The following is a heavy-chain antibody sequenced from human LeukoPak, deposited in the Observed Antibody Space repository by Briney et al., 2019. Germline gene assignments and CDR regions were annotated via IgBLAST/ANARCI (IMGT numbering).Heavy chain of an antibody. CDR1: GYTFTSYD. D-gene: IGHD2-15*01. Sequence: ASVKVSCKASGYTFTSYDINWVRQATGQGLEWMGWMNPNSGNTGYAQKFQGRVTMTRNTSISTAYMELSSLRSKDTAVYYCAVAPDYYYYYMDAWGKGTTVTVSS. CDR2: MNPNSGNT. J-gene: IGHJ6*03. CDR3: AVAPDYYYYYMDA. V-gene: IGHV1-8*01.